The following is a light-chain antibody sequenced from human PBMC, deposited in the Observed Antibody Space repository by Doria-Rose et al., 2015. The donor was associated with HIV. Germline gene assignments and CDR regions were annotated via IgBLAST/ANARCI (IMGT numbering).Light chain of an antibody. CDR3: QQYGTSRGT. Sequence: TQSPGTLSLSPGEGATLSCRASQRVKSSYLAWYQQEPGQAPRLLIYDASTRATGIPDRFSGSGSGTDFTLTISRLEPEDVAVYYCQQYGTSRGTFGQGTRLEIK. J-gene: IGKJ5*01. CDR2: DAS. CDR1: QRVKSSY. V-gene: IGKV3-20*01.